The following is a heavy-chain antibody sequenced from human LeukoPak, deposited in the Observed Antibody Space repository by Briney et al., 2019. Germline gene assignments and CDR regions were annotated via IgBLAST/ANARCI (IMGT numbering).Heavy chain of an antibody. D-gene: IGHD5-24*01. J-gene: IGHJ4*02. V-gene: IGHV1-18*01. CDR3: AREMATIVNQFDY. Sequence: GASLKVCCKASGYTFTSYGISWVRQAPGQGLEWVGWISPYNGNTNYAQKLQGRVTMTTDTSTTTAYMELRSLRSDDTAVYYCAREMATIVNQFDYWGQGTLVTVSS. CDR1: GYTFTSYG. CDR2: ISPYNGNT.